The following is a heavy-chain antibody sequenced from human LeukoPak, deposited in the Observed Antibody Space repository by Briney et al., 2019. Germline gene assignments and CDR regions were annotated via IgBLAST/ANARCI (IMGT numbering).Heavy chain of an antibody. CDR1: GGSISSYY. Sequence: PSETLSLTCTVSGGSISSYYWSWIRQPPGKGLECIGYIHYSGSTNYNPSLKSRVTISVDTSKNLFSLKLMSVTAAGTAVYYCARHLLSSGYDCWFDPWGQGTLVTVSS. V-gene: IGHV4-59*08. CDR2: IHYSGST. D-gene: IGHD5-12*01. CDR3: ARHLLSSGYDCWFDP. J-gene: IGHJ5*02.